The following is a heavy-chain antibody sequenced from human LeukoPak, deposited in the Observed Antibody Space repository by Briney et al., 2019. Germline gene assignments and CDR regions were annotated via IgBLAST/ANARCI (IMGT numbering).Heavy chain of an antibody. CDR1: GYTSTSYY. CDR3: ARDPNYYDSSGYYLYFDY. D-gene: IGHD3-22*01. CDR2: INPSGGST. J-gene: IGHJ4*02. Sequence: ASVKVSCKASGYTSTSYYMHWVRQAPGQGLEWMGIINPSGGSTSYAQKFQGRVTMTRDMSTSTVYMELSSLRSEDTAVYYCARDPNYYDSSGYYLYFDYWGQGTLVTVSS. V-gene: IGHV1-46*01.